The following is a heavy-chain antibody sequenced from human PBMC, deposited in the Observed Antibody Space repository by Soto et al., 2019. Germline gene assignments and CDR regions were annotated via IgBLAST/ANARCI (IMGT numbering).Heavy chain of an antibody. D-gene: IGHD1-26*01. J-gene: IGHJ4*02. CDR2: ISPSGGTT. CDR1: GYTFTTYY. Sequence: QVQLVQSGAEVKKPGASVKVSCKASGYTFTTYYIQWVRQAPGQGLEWMGVISPSGGTTTYAQKFKGRVTMTRDTSTSTVHMELSRLRSEDTAVYYCARSGHTFVGAVWGQGILVTVSS. CDR3: ARSGHTFVGAV. V-gene: IGHV1-46*01.